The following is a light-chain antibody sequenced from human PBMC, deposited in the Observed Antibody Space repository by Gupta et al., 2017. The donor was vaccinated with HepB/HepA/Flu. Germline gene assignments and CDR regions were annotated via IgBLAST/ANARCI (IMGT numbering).Light chain of an antibody. J-gene: IGLJ1*01. CDR2: GNS. CDR3: QSYDSSLSGPF. CDR1: SSNIGAGYD. Sequence: QSVLTQPPSVSGAPGQRGTISCTGSSSNIGAGYDVHWYQQLPGTAPKLLIYGNSNRPSGVPDRFSGSKSGTSASLAITGLQAEDEADYYCQSYDSSLSGPFFGTGTKVTVL. V-gene: IGLV1-40*01.